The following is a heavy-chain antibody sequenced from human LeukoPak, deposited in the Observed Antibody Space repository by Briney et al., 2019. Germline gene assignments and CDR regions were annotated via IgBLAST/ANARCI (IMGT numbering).Heavy chain of an antibody. CDR3: ARGIDAFDI. CDR1: GGSISSGSYY. Sequence: SQTLSLTCTVSGGSISSGSYYWSWIRQPAGKGLEWIGRIYTSGSTNYNPSLKSRVTISVGTSKNQFSLKLSSVTAADTAVYYCARGIDAFDIWGQGTMVTVSS. CDR2: IYTSGST. J-gene: IGHJ3*02. V-gene: IGHV4-61*02.